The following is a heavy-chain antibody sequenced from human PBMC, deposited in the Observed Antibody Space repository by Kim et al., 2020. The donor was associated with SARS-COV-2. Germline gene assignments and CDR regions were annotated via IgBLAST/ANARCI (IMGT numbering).Heavy chain of an antibody. V-gene: IGHV5-10-1*01. CDR2: IDPSDSET. CDR1: GYSFTTYW. CDR3: AIGGFGVSAIEV. D-gene: IGHD3-10*01. J-gene: IGHJ6*02. Sequence: GESLKISCKGSGYSFTTYWISWVRQMSGKGLEWMGRIDPSDSETKYSPSHQGHVTISVDKSNSSVYLQWDSLKAADTAVYYCAIGGFGVSAIEVWGQGTTFIVSS.